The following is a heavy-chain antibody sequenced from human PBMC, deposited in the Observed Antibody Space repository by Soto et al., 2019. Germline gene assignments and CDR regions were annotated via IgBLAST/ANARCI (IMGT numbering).Heavy chain of an antibody. J-gene: IGHJ6*02. CDR2: VYSTGTT. Sequence: WTWIRQPPGKPLEWIGNVYSTGTTSYSPSLKSRVDISVDTSENQFSLKLRSVTAADAAVYFCARVSKLVAPKDGKRAYFFAMDVWGHGTTVTVS. CDR3: ARVSKLVAPKDGKRAYFFAMDV. V-gene: IGHV4-59*01. D-gene: IGHD6-6*01.